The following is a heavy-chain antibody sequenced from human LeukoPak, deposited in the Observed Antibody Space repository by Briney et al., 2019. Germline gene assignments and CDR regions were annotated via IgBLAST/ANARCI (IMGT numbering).Heavy chain of an antibody. CDR1: GFTLSDYF. CDR3: ARGNRVDTAMVM. V-gene: IGHV3-11*04. CDR2: MSSSGSGI. J-gene: IGHJ4*02. Sequence: PGGSLRLSCAASGFTLSDYFMSWIRQAPGKGLEWVSYMSSSGSGIHYADSVKGRFTISRDNAKNSLYLLMTSLRAEDTAVYYCARGNRVDTAMVMWGQGTLVTVSS. D-gene: IGHD5-18*01.